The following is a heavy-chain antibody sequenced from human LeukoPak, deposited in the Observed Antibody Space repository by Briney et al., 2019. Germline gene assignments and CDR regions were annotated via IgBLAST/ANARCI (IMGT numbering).Heavy chain of an antibody. CDR1: GFTFSIYA. J-gene: IGHJ4*02. Sequence: GGSLRLSCAASGFTFSIYAMTWVRQAPGKGLEWVSVISGGGGSTYYGDSVKGRFTISRDNSKNTLFLQMNTLRVEDTAIYYCVKGDTVTTRPNFDYWGQGTLVTVSS. CDR2: ISGGGGST. D-gene: IGHD4-17*01. CDR3: VKGDTVTTRPNFDY. V-gene: IGHV3-23*01.